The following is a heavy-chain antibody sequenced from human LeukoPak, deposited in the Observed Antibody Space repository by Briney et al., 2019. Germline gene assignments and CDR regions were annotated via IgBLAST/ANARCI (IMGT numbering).Heavy chain of an antibody. Sequence: ASVKVSCKASGGTFSSYAISWVRQAPGQGLEWMGGIIPIFGTANYAQKFQGRVTITTDESTSTAYMGLSSLRSEDTAVYYCARVVVNSWFDPWGQGTLVTVPS. J-gene: IGHJ5*02. V-gene: IGHV1-69*05. D-gene: IGHD2-15*01. CDR3: ARVVVNSWFDP. CDR1: GGTFSSYA. CDR2: IIPIFGTA.